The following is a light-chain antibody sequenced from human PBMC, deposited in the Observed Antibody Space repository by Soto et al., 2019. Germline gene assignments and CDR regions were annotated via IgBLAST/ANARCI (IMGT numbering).Light chain of an antibody. CDR1: QSVSSY. V-gene: IGKV3-11*01. Sequence: EIALTQSPATLSLSPGERATLSCRASQSVSSYLAWYQQKPGQAPRLLIYEASNRATGIPARFSGSVSGTDFTLTISSLEPEDFAVYYCQQRSNWPPCITFGQGTRLEIK. J-gene: IGKJ5*01. CDR3: QQRSNWPPCIT. CDR2: EAS.